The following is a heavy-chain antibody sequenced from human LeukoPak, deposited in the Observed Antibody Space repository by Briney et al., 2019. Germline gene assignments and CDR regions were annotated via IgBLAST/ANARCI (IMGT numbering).Heavy chain of an antibody. CDR3: AKGSGWEMSYYYYYMDV. Sequence: PGGSLRLSCAASGFTFSSYGMHWVRQAPGKGLEWVAFIRYDGSNKYYVGSVKGRFTISRDNSKNTLYLQMNSLRAEGTAVYYCAKGSGWEMSYYYYYMDVWGKGTTVTISS. CDR2: IRYDGSNK. CDR1: GFTFSSYG. J-gene: IGHJ6*03. D-gene: IGHD1-26*01. V-gene: IGHV3-30*02.